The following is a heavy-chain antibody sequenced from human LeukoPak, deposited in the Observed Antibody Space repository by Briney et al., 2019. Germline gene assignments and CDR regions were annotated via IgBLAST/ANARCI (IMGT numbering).Heavy chain of an antibody. CDR2: MNPNSGNT. CDR1: GGTFSSYD. Sequence: ASVKVSCKASGGTFSSYDINWVRQATGQGLEWMGWMNPNSGNTGYAQKFQGRVTMTRNTSISTAYMELSSLRSEDTAVYYCARASFDFWSGYENWFDPWGQGTLVTVSS. J-gene: IGHJ5*02. D-gene: IGHD3-3*01. V-gene: IGHV1-8*02. CDR3: ARASFDFWSGYENWFDP.